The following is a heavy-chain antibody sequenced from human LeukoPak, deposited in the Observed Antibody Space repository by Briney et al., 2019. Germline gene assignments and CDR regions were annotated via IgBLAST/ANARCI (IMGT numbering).Heavy chain of an antibody. CDR3: TTQADCSSTSCYGMDV. Sequence: GGSLRLSCAASGFTFSNAWMSWVRQAPGKGLEWVGRIKSKTDGGTTDYAAPAKGRFTISRDDSKNTLYLQMNSLKAEDTAVYYCTTQADCSSTSCYGMDVWGQGTTATVSS. V-gene: IGHV3-15*01. D-gene: IGHD2-2*01. CDR2: IKSKTDGGTT. J-gene: IGHJ6*02. CDR1: GFTFSNAW.